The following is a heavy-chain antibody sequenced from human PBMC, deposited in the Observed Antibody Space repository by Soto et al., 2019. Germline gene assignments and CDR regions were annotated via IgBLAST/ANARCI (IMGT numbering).Heavy chain of an antibody. J-gene: IGHJ3*02. D-gene: IGHD1-1*01. CDR1: GFTVSDNY. V-gene: IGHV3-53*04. CDR3: ARGYNWNGERAFDI. Sequence: EVQLVESGGDLVQPGGSLRLSCAASGFTVSDNYMTWVRQPPGRGLEWVSVMYSDGSTYYADSVKGRFTISRHSSKNTLSLQMNRLRLDDTAVYYCARGYNWNGERAFDIWGQGTMVTVSS. CDR2: MYSDGST.